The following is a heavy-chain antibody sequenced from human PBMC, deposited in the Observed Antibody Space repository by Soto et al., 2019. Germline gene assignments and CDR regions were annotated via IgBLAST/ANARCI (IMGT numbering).Heavy chain of an antibody. D-gene: IGHD2-15*01. V-gene: IGHV3-64D*08. CDR2: ISSNGGST. CDR1: GFTFSSYA. CDR3: ASLGYCSGGSCYSMDYYYYMDV. J-gene: IGHJ6*03. Sequence: GGSLRLSCSASGFTFSSYAMHWVRQAPGKGLEYVSAISSNGGSTYYADSVKGRFTISRDNSKNTLYLQMNSLRAEDTAVYYCASLGYCSGGSCYSMDYYYYMDVWGKGTTVTVSS.